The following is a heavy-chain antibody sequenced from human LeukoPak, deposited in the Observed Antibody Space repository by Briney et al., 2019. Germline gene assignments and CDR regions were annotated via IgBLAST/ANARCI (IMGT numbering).Heavy chain of an antibody. Sequence: PGGSLRLSCAASGFTFNSYSMNWVRQAPGKGLEWVSSISSSSSYIYYADSVKGRFTISRDNAKNSLYLQMNSLRAEDTAVYYCARKGSGGNDYYYYYMDVWGKGTTVTISS. J-gene: IGHJ6*03. V-gene: IGHV3-21*01. D-gene: IGHD2-15*01. CDR1: GFTFNSYS. CDR3: ARKGSGGNDYYYYYMDV. CDR2: ISSSSSYI.